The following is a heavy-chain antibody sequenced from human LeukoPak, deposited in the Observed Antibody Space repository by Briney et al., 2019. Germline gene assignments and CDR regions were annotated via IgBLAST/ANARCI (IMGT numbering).Heavy chain of an antibody. CDR3: VRRAGGYSHPYDY. Sequence: GGSLRLSCAASGFAVSSNYMSWVRQAPGKGLEWVSLIYSGGGTYYADSVRGRFTISRDDSKNTLYLQMNSLRAEDTAVYYCVRRAGGYSHPYDYWGQGTLVTVSS. CDR2: IYSGGGT. D-gene: IGHD4-23*01. V-gene: IGHV3-53*01. CDR1: GFAVSSNY. J-gene: IGHJ4*02.